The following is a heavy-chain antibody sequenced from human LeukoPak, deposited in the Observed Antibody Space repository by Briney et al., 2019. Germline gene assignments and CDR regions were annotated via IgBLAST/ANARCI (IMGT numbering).Heavy chain of an antibody. CDR1: GCTITGYF. V-gene: IGHV4-59*01. Sequence: SETLSLTCTVSGCTITGYFWSWIRQPPGKGLEWIGYIYSSGSTDYNPSLNSRVTISVATSKNQFSLKLKSVTAADTAVYYCARGQRETRRMYTFDYWGQGILVTVSS. D-gene: IGHD6-25*01. CDR2: IYSSGST. J-gene: IGHJ4*02. CDR3: ARGQRETRRMYTFDY.